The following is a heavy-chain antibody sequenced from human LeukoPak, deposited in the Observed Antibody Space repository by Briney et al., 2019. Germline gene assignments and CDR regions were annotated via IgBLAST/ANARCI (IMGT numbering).Heavy chain of an antibody. J-gene: IGHJ4*02. CDR3: TRENRPFCPFAY. D-gene: IGHD2/OR15-2a*01. CDR2: ISHSGTT. V-gene: IGHV4-4*03. Sequence: NPPGTLSPTCGVSGGSIDITNYWSWVRQAPGKGLEWIGEISHSGTTNYNPSLRSRVTMFLDRANNQFSLSLTSVTAADSAVYYCTRENRPFCPFAYWGQGVLVTVSS. CDR1: GGSIDITNY.